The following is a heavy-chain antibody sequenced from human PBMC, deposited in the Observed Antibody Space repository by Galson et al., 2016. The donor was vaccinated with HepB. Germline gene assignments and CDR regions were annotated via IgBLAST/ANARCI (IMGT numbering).Heavy chain of an antibody. CDR2: ISTYTGDT. V-gene: IGHV1-18*03. CDR1: GYSFTSSG. J-gene: IGHJ4*01. CDR3: ARDFGDSYLFDF. Sequence: SVKVSCKASGYSFTSSGISWVRQAPGQGLEWMGWISTYTGDTKYSQRLQDRITLTTDTSTGAAFLELRSLRFDDMAVYYCARDFGDSYLFDFWGQGTLVTVSS. D-gene: IGHD4-17*01.